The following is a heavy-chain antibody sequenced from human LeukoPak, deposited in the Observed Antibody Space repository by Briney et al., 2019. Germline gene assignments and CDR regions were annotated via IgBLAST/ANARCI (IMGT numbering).Heavy chain of an antibody. V-gene: IGHV3-21*01. D-gene: IGHD2-2*02. J-gene: IGHJ4*02. CDR3: AREPVVPAAIIDY. Sequence: GGSLRLSCAASGFTFSSYSMNWVRQAPGKGLEWVSSISSSSSYIYYADSVKGRFTISRDNAKNSLYLQMNSLRAEDTAVYYCAREPVVPAAIIDYWGQGTLVTVSS. CDR1: GFTFSSYS. CDR2: ISSSSSYI.